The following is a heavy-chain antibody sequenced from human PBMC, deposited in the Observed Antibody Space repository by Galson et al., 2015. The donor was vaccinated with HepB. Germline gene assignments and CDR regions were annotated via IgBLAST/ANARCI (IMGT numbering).Heavy chain of an antibody. J-gene: IGHJ4*02. CDR1: GYSFTSYW. Sequence: QSGAEVKKPGESLKISCKGSGYSFTSYWIGWVRQMPGKGLEWMGIIYPGDSDTRYSPSFQGQVTISADKSISTAYLQWSSLKASDTAMYYCARRNPPGPIRFLEWLQEGLPYFDYWGQGTLVTVSS. V-gene: IGHV5-51*01. D-gene: IGHD3-3*01. CDR3: ARRNPPGPIRFLEWLQEGLPYFDY. CDR2: IYPGDSDT.